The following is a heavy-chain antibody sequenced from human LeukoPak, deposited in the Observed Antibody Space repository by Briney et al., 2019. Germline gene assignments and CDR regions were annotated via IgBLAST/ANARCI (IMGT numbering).Heavy chain of an antibody. CDR2: INPNSGGT. CDR1: GYTFTGYY. V-gene: IGHV1-2*02. D-gene: IGHD5-12*01. CDR3: ARDSHRGYSGYDYRRFDY. J-gene: IGHJ4*02. Sequence: ASVKVSCKASGYTFTGYYMHWVRQAPGQGLEWMGWINPNSGGTNYAQKFQGRVTMTRDTSISTAYMELSRLRSDDTAVYYCARDSHRGYSGYDYRRFDYWGQGTQVTVSS.